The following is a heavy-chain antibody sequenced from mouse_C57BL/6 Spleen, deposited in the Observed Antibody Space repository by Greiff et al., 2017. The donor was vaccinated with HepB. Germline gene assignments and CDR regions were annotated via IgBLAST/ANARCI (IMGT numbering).Heavy chain of an antibody. D-gene: IGHD1-1*01. CDR3: TREFYYYGSSWYFDV. J-gene: IGHJ1*03. CDR1: GFTFSSYA. CDR2: ISSGGDYI. V-gene: IGHV5-9-1*02. Sequence: EVKVVESGEGLVKPGGSLKLSCAASGFTFSSYAMSWVRQTPEKRLEWVAYISSGGDYIYYADTVKGRFTISSDNARNTLYLQMSSLKSEDTAMYYCTREFYYYGSSWYFDVWGTGTTVTVSS.